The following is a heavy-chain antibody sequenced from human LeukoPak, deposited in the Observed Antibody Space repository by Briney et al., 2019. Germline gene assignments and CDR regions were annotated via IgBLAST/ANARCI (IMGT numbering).Heavy chain of an antibody. CDR2: IWYDGSNG. D-gene: IGHD3-10*01. Sequence: GGSLRLSCAASGFTFSNYGMHWVRQAPGKGLEWVAVIWYDGSNGYYADSVKGRFTISRDNSKNTLYLQMNSLRAEDTAVYYCARDLFVRRYFDYWGQGTLVTVSS. J-gene: IGHJ4*02. CDR3: ARDLFVRRYFDY. V-gene: IGHV3-33*01. CDR1: GFTFSNYG.